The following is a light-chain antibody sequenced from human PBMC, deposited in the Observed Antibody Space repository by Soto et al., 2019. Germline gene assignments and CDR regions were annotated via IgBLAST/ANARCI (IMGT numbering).Light chain of an antibody. CDR1: SSNIGAGYD. V-gene: IGLV1-40*01. J-gene: IGLJ2*01. Sequence: QSVLTQPPSVSWAPGQRVTISCTGSSSNIGAGYDVHWYQQLPGTAPKLLIYGNSNRPSGVPDRCSGSKSGTSASLAITGLQAEDEADYYSQSYDSSLIVVFGGGTQLTVL. CDR2: GNS. CDR3: QSYDSSLIVV.